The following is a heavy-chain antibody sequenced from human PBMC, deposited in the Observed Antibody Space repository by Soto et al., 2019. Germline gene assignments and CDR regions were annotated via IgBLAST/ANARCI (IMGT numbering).Heavy chain of an antibody. V-gene: IGHV4-59*08. J-gene: IGHJ4*02. CDR3: ARQRGYSGYETMFDY. D-gene: IGHD5-12*01. CDR2: IYYTGST. Sequence: SETLSLTCTVSGGSISNYYWSWIRQPPGKGLEWIGYIYYTGSTNYNPSLKSRVTISVATSKKQFSLKLSSVTAADTALYYCARQRGYSGYETMFDYWGQGTLVTVSS. CDR1: GGSISNYY.